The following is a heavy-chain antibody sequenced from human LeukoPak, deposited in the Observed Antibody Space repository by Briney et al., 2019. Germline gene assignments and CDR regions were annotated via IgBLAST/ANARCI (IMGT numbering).Heavy chain of an antibody. CDR1: GFTFDNYA. V-gene: IGHV3-9*01. CDR3: AKDPGYSDEVSFDY. Sequence: GRSLRLSCIASGFTFDNYAIHWVRQAPGKGLEWVSGISWNSGSIGYADSVKGRFTISRDNAKNSLYLQMNSLRAEDTALYYCAKDPGYSDEVSFDYWGQGTLVTVSS. J-gene: IGHJ4*02. D-gene: IGHD5-12*01. CDR2: ISWNSGSI.